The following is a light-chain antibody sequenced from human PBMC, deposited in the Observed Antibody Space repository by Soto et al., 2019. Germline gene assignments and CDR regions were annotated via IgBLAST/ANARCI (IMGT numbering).Light chain of an antibody. CDR2: YDI. CDR1: SLGTES. J-gene: IGLJ2*01. CDR3: QMWDSSSDLVI. V-gene: IGLV3-21*04. Sequence: SSELAQTPSVSVAPGETARITCGGNSLGTESVHWYHQKPGQAPILVIYYDIDRPSGIPERFSGSKSGNTATLTISRVEAGDEADYYCQMWDSSSDLVIFGGGTKLTVL.